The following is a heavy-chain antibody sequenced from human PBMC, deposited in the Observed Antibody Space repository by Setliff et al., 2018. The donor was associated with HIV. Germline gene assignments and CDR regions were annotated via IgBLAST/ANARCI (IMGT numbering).Heavy chain of an antibody. V-gene: IGHV3-21*06. J-gene: IGHJ4*02. CDR2: IITSSSYT. CDR1: GFTFSYYS. CDR3: ATLPAAIVATTYYFDY. Sequence: GGSLRLSCAASGFTFSYYSMTWVRQAPGKGLEWVSSIITSSSYTYYADSVKGRFTISRDNAKNSLYLQMNSLRAEDTAVYFCATLPAAIVATTYYFDYWGQGTLVTVPQ. D-gene: IGHD5-12*01.